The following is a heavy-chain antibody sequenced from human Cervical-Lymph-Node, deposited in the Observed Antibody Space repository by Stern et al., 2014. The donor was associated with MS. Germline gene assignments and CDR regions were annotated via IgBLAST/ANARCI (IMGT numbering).Heavy chain of an antibody. CDR3: ARGDCFSYFFDS. CDR1: GFSLSTSGVC. J-gene: IGHJ4*02. Sequence: QITLKESGPALVKPRQTLTLACTFSGFSLSTSGVCVSWIRQPPGKALEWLALIDWYGDKYYSTSLKTRLAVSKDDSKNQVGLTMASMGPVDTATYFCARGDCFSYFFDSWGQGTLVTVSS. V-gene: IGHV2-70*01. CDR2: IDWYGDK. D-gene: IGHD2-21*02.